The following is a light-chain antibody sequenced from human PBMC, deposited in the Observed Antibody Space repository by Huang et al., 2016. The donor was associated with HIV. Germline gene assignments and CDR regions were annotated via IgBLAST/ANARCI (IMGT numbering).Light chain of an antibody. CDR1: QRVSSSY. V-gene: IGKV3-20*01. J-gene: IGKJ1*01. CDR2: GAS. CDR3: QQYDSSPWT. Sequence: EIVLTQSPGTLSLSPGERATLSCRASQRVSSSYLDWYQQKPGQAPRILFYGASSRATGIPDRFSGSGSGTDFTLTISRLEPEDFAVYYCQQYDSSPWTFGQGTKVEIK.